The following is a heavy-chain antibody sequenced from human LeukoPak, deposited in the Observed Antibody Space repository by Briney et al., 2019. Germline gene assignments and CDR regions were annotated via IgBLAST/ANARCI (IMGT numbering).Heavy chain of an antibody. V-gene: IGHV3-66*02. CDR2: IYSGGST. CDR1: GLNVSSNY. CDR3: AKDRQTGRVGWFDP. D-gene: IGHD7-27*01. J-gene: IGHJ5*02. Sequence: TGGSLRLSCAASGLNVSSNYMSWVRQAPGKGLEWVSIIYSGGSTHYADSVKGRFTISRDNSKNTLYLQMNSLRAEDTAVYYCAKDRQTGRVGWFDPWGQGTLVTVSS.